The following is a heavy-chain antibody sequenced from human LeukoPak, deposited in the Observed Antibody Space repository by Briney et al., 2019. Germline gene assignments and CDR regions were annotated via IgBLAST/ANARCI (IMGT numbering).Heavy chain of an antibody. CDR1: GYTFTSYY. J-gene: IGHJ3*02. V-gene: IGHV1-46*01. Sequence: VASVKVSCKASGYTFTSYYMHWVRQAPGQGLEWMGIINPSGGTTRYAQKFQGGVTMTRDTSTSTIYMELSSLRSEDTALYYCALLRPGYQLPRLDTFDIWGQGTMVTVSS. D-gene: IGHD2-2*01. CDR2: INPSGGTT. CDR3: ALLRPGYQLPRLDTFDI.